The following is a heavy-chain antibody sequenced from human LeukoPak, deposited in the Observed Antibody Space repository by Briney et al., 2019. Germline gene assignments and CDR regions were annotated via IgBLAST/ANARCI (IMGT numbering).Heavy chain of an antibody. CDR2: ISWNSGRI. CDR3: AKDNGRSSWRMLYHGMDV. J-gene: IGHJ6*02. V-gene: IGHV3-9*01. Sequence: GGSLRLSCVAAGFTFDDYAMHWVRQAPEKGLEWVSGISWNSGRIAYEDSVKGRFTISRDNAKNSLYLQMNSLRLEDTALYYCAKDNGRSSWRMLYHGMDVWGQGTTVTVSS. D-gene: IGHD6-13*01. CDR1: GFTFDDYA.